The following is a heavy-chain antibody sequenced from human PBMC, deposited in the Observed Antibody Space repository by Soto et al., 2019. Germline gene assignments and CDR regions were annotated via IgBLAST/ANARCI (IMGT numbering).Heavy chain of an antibody. CDR3: ARGRPVAV. CDR2: ISSNGGST. D-gene: IGHD6-19*01. V-gene: IGHV3-64*01. J-gene: IGHJ4*02. CDR1: GFTFSNYA. Sequence: EVPLVESGGGLVQPGGSLRLSCAASGFTFSNYAMHWVRQAPGKGLEYVSGISSNGGSTYYANSVKGRFNISRDNSKNTLYFQMGSLRAEDMAVYYCARGRPVAVWGQGTLVTVSS.